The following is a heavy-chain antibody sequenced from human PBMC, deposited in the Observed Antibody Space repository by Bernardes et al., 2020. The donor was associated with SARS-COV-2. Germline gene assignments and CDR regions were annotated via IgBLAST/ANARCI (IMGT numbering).Heavy chain of an antibody. V-gene: IGHV3-15*01. CDR2: IKSKTDGGTT. CDR1: GFTFSNAW. D-gene: IGHD3-3*01. J-gene: IGHJ3*02. Sequence: GVSLSLSCAASGFTFSNAWMSWVRQAPGKGLEWVGRIKSKTDGGTTDYAAPVKGRFTISRDDSKNTLYLQMNSLKTEDTAVYYCTTGGAITIFGVVIVMDAFDIWGQGTMVTVSS. CDR3: TTGGAITIFGVVIVMDAFDI.